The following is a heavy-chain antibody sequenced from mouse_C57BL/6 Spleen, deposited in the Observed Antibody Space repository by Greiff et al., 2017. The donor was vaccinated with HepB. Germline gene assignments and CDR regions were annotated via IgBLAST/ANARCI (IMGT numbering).Heavy chain of an antibody. CDR2: ISSGSSTI. CDR3: ARGTRGYFDY. J-gene: IGHJ2*01. D-gene: IGHD3-3*01. Sequence: EVMLVESGGGLVKPGGSLKLSCAASGFTFSDYGMHWVRQAPEKGLEWVAYISSGSSTIYYADTVKGRFTISRDNAKNTLFLQMTSLRSEDTAMYYCARGTRGYFDYWGQGTTLTVSS. V-gene: IGHV5-17*01. CDR1: GFTFSDYG.